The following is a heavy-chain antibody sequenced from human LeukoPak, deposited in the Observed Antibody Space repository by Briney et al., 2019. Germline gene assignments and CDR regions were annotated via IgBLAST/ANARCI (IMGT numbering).Heavy chain of an antibody. CDR1: GFTFSDYY. Sequence: PGGSLRLSCAASGFTFSDYYMSWIRQAPGKGLEWVSYISSSGSTIYYADSVKGRFTISRDNAKNSLYLQMNSLRAEDTAVYYCARDKVTTGWYYYYGMDVWGQGTTVTVSS. V-gene: IGHV3-11*01. CDR3: ARDKVTTGWYYYYGMDV. J-gene: IGHJ6*02. D-gene: IGHD4-17*01. CDR2: ISSSGSTI.